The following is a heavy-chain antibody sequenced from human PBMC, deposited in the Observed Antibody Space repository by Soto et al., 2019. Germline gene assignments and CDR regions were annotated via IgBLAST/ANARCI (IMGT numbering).Heavy chain of an antibody. CDR2: LGSNPRTI. Sequence: QSGGSLRLSCAASGFNFPNYGLGWVRQAPGKGLEWVSFLGSNPRTIYYSDSVKGRFTISRDNARTSLYLQMDSLRDEDTALYYCARGHGAADYWGRGTLVIVSS. D-gene: IGHD4-17*01. CDR3: ARGHGAADY. J-gene: IGHJ4*02. CDR1: GFNFPNYG. V-gene: IGHV3-48*02.